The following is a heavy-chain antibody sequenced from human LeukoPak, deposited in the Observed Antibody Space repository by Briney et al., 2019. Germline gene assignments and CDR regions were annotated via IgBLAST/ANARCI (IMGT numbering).Heavy chain of an antibody. CDR1: GFTFSSYG. V-gene: IGHV3-30*18. J-gene: IGHJ4*02. Sequence: GGSLRLSCAASGFTFSSYGMHWVHQAPGKGLEWVAVISYDGSNKYYADSVKGRFTISRDNSKNTLYLQMNSLRAEDTAVYYCAKEDIVVVPAAFDYWGQGTLVTVSS. D-gene: IGHD2-2*01. CDR3: AKEDIVVVPAAFDY. CDR2: ISYDGSNK.